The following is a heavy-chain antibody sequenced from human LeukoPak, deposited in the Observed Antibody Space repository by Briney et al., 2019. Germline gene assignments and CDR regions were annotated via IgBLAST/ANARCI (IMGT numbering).Heavy chain of an antibody. CDR1: GFTFSSYA. Sequence: GGSLRLSCAASGFTFSSYAMSWVRQAPGKGLEWVSTIYSGGSTNYADSVKGRFTISRDNSKNTLYLQMNSLRADDTAVYYCVRQGGSSSWYGYFDYWGQGILVTVSS. J-gene: IGHJ4*02. V-gene: IGHV3-66*04. CDR2: IYSGGST. D-gene: IGHD6-13*01. CDR3: VRQGGSSSWYGYFDY.